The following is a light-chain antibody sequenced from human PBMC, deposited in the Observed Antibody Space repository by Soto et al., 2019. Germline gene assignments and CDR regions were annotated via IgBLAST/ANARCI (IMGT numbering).Light chain of an antibody. V-gene: IGLV2-23*02. Sequence: QSVLTQPAPVSGSPGQSITISCTGTTRNVGSYKLVSWYQQHPGKAPKLMIFEVNKRPSGLSHLFSGSKSGNTASLTISGLKFEDVADYYCCSSGGSPTYVFGTGTKVTVL. CDR2: EVN. CDR1: TRNVGSYKL. CDR3: CSSGGSPTYV. J-gene: IGLJ1*01.